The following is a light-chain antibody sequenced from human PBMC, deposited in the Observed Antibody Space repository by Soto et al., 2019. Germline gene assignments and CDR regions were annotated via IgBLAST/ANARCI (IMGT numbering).Light chain of an antibody. J-gene: IGKJ5*01. CDR2: DAS. CDR1: QSVSSY. Sequence: EIVLTQSPATLSLSPGERATLSCRASQSVSSYLAWYQQKPGQAPRLLIYDASNRATGIPARFSGSGSGTDFTLTISSLEPEDCAVYYCQQRSNWPPGGTFGQGTRLEIK. V-gene: IGKV3-11*01. CDR3: QQRSNWPPGGT.